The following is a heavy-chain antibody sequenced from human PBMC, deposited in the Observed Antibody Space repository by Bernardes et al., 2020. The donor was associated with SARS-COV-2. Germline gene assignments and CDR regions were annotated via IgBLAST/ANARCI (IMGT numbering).Heavy chain of an antibody. CDR2: IKKDGSEK. V-gene: IGHV3-7*01. D-gene: IGHD5-18*01. CDR3: AREIQLWFRNFDY. Sequence: GGSLRLSCAASGFTFSSYWMSWVRQAPGKGLEWVANIKKDGSEKYYVDSVKGRFTISRDNAKNSLYLQMNSLRAEDTAVYYCAREIQLWFRNFDYWGQGTLVTVSS. CDR1: GFTFSSYW. J-gene: IGHJ4*02.